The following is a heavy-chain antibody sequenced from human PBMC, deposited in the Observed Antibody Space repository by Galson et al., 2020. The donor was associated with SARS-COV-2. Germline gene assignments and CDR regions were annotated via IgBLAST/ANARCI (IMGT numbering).Heavy chain of an antibody. CDR3: ARDRGLEWLLLPEQAFNYGMDV. D-gene: IGHD3-3*01. J-gene: IGHJ6*02. V-gene: IGHV1-69*13. CDR2: IIPIFGTA. Sequence: SVKVSCKASGGTFSSYAISWVRQAPGQGLEWMGGIIPIFGTANYAQKYQGRVTITADESTSTAYMELSSLRSEDTAVYYCARDRGLEWLLLPEQAFNYGMDVWGQGTTVTVSS. CDR1: GGTFSSYA.